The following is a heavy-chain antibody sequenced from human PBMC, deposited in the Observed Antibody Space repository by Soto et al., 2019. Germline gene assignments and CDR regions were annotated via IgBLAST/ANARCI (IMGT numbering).Heavy chain of an antibody. CDR2: IFHTGTT. CDR1: GGSITNYD. CDR3: TTEAYDNSGSLAFDI. V-gene: IGHV4-59*08. J-gene: IGHJ3*02. Sequence: SETLCLTCTVSGGSITNYDYSWIRQPPGKGLEWIGYIFHTGTTSYNPSLKSRVTLSVDTSQSQFSLKLNSVTAADTAVYYCTTEAYDNSGSLAFDIWGPGTLVTVSS. D-gene: IGHD3-22*01.